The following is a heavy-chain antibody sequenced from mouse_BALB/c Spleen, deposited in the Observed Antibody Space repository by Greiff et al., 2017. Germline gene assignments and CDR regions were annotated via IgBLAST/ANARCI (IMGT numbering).Heavy chain of an antibody. V-gene: IGHV5-17*02. J-gene: IGHJ3*01. D-gene: IGHD1-2*01. Sequence: EVKLMESGGGLVQPGGSRKLSCAASGFTFSSFGMHWVRQAPEKGLEWVAYISSGSSTIYYADTVKGRFTISRDNPKNTLFLQMTSLRSEDTAMYYCARPTAAGTWFAYWGQGTLVTVSA. CDR1: GFTFSSFG. CDR2: ISSGSSTI. CDR3: ARPTAAGTWFAY.